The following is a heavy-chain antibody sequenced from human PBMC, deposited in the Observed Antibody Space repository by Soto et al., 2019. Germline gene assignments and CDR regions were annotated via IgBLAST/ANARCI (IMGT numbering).Heavy chain of an antibody. CDR3: ARDNYDPRSWFDP. J-gene: IGHJ5*02. CDR1: GFTFSSYW. Sequence: GGSLRLSCAASGFTFSSYWMSWVRQAPGKGLEWVANIKEDGSNIYYVDSVKGRFTISRDNSKNSLYLQMNSLRAEDTAVYYCARDNYDPRSWFDPWGQGTLVTVSS. CDR2: IKEDGSNI. V-gene: IGHV3-7*01. D-gene: IGHD3-3*01.